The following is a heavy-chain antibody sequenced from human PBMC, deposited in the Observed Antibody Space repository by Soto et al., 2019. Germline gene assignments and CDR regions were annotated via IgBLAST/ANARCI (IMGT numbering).Heavy chain of an antibody. V-gene: IGHV3-64D*06. Sequence: PGGSLRLSCSASGFTFGIYAMHWVRQNTGKGLEYVSSISTNGGSTDYADSVKGRFTISRDNSKNTVYLQMSSLRVEDTAVYYCVKGEYYYDSSGYYPFDYWGQGTLVTVSS. CDR1: GFTFGIYA. D-gene: IGHD3-22*01. J-gene: IGHJ4*02. CDR2: ISTNGGST. CDR3: VKGEYYYDSSGYYPFDY.